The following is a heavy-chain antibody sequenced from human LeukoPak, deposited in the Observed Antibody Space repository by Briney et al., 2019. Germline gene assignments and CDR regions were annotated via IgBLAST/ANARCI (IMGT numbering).Heavy chain of an antibody. D-gene: IGHD1/OR15-1a*01. Sequence: GGSLRLSCEASGFTFSNYRMHWVRQAPGKGLEWISYINLDPNTIYYADSVKGRFTISRDNAKQSLYLQMNSLRVEDTAINYCARDVSVNKVTTPFDHWGQGTLVTVAS. J-gene: IGHJ4*02. V-gene: IGHV3-48*04. CDR2: INLDPNTI. CDR1: GFTFSNYR. CDR3: ARDVSVNKVTTPFDH.